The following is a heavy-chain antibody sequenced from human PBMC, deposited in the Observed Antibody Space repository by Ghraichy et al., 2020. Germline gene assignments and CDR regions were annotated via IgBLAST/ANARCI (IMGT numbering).Heavy chain of an antibody. Sequence: LSLTCTVSGGSISNYYWSWIRQPPGRGLEWIGYIYYNGNTNYHASLKSRVTISVDTSKNQFSLKLSSVTAADTAVYYCARWGDGGDYYFDYWGLGTLVTVSS. D-gene: IGHD5-24*01. V-gene: IGHV4-59*08. J-gene: IGHJ4*02. CDR3: ARWGDGGDYYFDY. CDR1: GGSISNYY. CDR2: IYYNGNT.